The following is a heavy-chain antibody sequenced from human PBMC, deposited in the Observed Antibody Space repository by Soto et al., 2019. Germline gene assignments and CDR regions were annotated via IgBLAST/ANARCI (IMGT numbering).Heavy chain of an antibody. Sequence: ASVKVSCKASGYSFTDYHIHWARQAPGQGLEWLGRINPKSGGTSTAQKFQGWVTMTRDRSISTVYMELTRLRSDDTAVYFCARGHSTDCSNGVCSFFYNHEMDVWGQGTTVTVSS. V-gene: IGHV1-2*04. J-gene: IGHJ6*02. CDR1: GYSFTDYH. D-gene: IGHD2-8*01. CDR2: INPKSGGT. CDR3: ARGHSTDCSNGVCSFFYNHEMDV.